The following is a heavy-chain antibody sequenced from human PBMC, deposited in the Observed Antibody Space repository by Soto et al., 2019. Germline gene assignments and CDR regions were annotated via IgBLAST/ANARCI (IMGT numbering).Heavy chain of an antibody. CDR1: GFTFSSYS. CDR2: ISYDGSNK. CDR3: VKDQDRRNRASEYYYYGMDV. D-gene: IGHD1-26*01. Sequence: PGGSLRLSCAGSGFTFSSYSMRWVRQAPGKGVEWVAVISYDGSNKYYADSVKGRFTISRDNSKNTLYLKMSSLRAEGTAVYYCVKDQDRRNRASEYYYYGMDVWGQGTTVTVSS. J-gene: IGHJ6*02. V-gene: IGHV3-30*14.